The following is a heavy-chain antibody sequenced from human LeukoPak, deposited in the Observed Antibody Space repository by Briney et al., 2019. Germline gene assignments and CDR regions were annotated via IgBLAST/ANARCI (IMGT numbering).Heavy chain of an antibody. Sequence: ASVKVSCKVSGYTLTELSMHWVRQAPGKGLEWMGGFDPEDGETIYAQKFQGRVTMTEDTSTDTAYMELSSLRSEDTAVYYCATERAYCSGGSCYFFAFDIWGQGTMVTVSS. CDR3: ATERAYCSGGSCYFFAFDI. CDR2: FDPEDGET. J-gene: IGHJ3*02. V-gene: IGHV1-24*01. D-gene: IGHD2-15*01. CDR1: GYTLTELS.